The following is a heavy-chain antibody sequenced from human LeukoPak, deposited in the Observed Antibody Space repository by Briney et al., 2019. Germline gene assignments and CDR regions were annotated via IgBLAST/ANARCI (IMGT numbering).Heavy chain of an antibody. CDR2: IHYSGSS. CDR1: GGYISSYY. V-gene: IGHV4-59*01. D-gene: IGHD6-25*01. J-gene: IGHJ6*02. Sequence: SETLSLTCIVSGGYISSYYWSWIRQPPGKGLEWIGYIHYSGSSNYNPSLKSRVTISVDTSKNQFSLRLSSVTAADTAVYYCARDRLDFYYYYGMDVWGQGTTVTVSS. CDR3: ARDRLDFYYYYGMDV.